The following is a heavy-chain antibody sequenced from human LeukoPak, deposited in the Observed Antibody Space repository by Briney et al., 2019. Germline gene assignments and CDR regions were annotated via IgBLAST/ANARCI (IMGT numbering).Heavy chain of an antibody. D-gene: IGHD6-19*01. CDR3: ARTVAGTTIYYFDY. V-gene: IGHV4-34*01. Sequence: SETLSLTCAVYGGSFSGYYWSWIRQPPGKGLEWIGEINHSGSTNYNPSLKSRVTISVDTSKNQFSLKLSSVTAADTAVYYCARTVAGTTIYYFDYWAREPWSPSPQ. CDR2: INHSGST. CDR1: GGSFSGYY. J-gene: IGHJ4*02.